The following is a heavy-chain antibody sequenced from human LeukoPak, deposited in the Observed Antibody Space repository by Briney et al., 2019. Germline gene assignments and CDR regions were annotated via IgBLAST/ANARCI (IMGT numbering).Heavy chain of an antibody. Sequence: GGSLRLSCAASGFTVSRNYMSWVRQAPGKGLECVSVIYSGGGTYYAAAVKGRFTISRDNSKNTLYLQMNSLRAEDTAVYYCARDSKKYSSSSYYYYGMDVWGQGTTVTVSS. V-gene: IGHV3-66*01. CDR1: GFTVSRNY. J-gene: IGHJ6*02. CDR2: IYSGGGT. D-gene: IGHD6-6*01. CDR3: ARDSKKYSSSSYYYYGMDV.